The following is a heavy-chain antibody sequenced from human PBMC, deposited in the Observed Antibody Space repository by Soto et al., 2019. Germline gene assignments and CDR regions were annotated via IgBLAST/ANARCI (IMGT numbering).Heavy chain of an antibody. D-gene: IGHD6-13*01. V-gene: IGHV3-30-3*01. CDR2: ISYDGSNK. Sequence: GGSLRLSCAASGFTFSSYAMHWVRQAPGKGLEWVAVISYDGSNKYYADSVKGRFTISRDNSKNTLYLQMNSLRAEDTAVYYCARVQQQFPVYYYGMDVWGQGTTVTVSS. CDR3: ARVQQQFPVYYYGMDV. CDR1: GFTFSSYA. J-gene: IGHJ6*02.